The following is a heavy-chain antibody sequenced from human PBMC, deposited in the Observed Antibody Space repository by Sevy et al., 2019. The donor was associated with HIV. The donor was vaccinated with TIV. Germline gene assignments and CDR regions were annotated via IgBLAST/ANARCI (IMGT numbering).Heavy chain of an antibody. CDR2: IHYTGTT. Sequence: SETLSLTCVLSGYSISSGYWWDWFRRPPGKGLEWIGAIHYTGTTQYTPSLNRRVTVSAETSKNQFSLRLSSMTAADTAVYYCASHDWGREDYWGQGTLVTVSS. CDR3: ASHDWGREDY. CDR1: GYSISSGYW. J-gene: IGHJ4*02. D-gene: IGHD7-27*01. V-gene: IGHV4-38-2*01.